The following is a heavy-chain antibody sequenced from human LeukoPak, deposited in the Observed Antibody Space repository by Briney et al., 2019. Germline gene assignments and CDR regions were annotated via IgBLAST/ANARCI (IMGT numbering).Heavy chain of an antibody. J-gene: IGHJ4*02. Sequence: GGSLRLSCAASGFTVSGNYMSWVRQAPGKGLEWVSIIYRGDRTYYADSLKGRFTISRDNSKNTLYLQVNSLRAEDTAVYYCARVGYSSSWCYFDYWGQGTLVTVSS. CDR1: GFTVSGNY. CDR3: ARVGYSSSWCYFDY. V-gene: IGHV3-66*01. D-gene: IGHD6-13*01. CDR2: IYRGDRT.